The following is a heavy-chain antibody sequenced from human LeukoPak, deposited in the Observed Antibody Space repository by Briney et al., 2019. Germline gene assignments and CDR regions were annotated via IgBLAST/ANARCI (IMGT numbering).Heavy chain of an antibody. CDR3: ARKTDSGGQGDY. V-gene: IGHV3-74*01. CDR1: EITLSNYW. D-gene: IGHD3-22*01. CDR2: ISYDGHNT. J-gene: IGHJ4*02. Sequence: QTGGSLRLSCAASEITLSNYWIHWVRQAPGKGLVWVSRISYDGHNTNYADSVKGRFTISRDTAKNTLYLQMNSLRVDDTAVYYCARKTDSGGQGDYWGPGTLVTVSS.